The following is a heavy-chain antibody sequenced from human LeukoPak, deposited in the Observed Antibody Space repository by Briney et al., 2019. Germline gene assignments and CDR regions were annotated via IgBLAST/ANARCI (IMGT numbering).Heavy chain of an antibody. CDR1: GYTFTSYD. CDR2: MNPNSGNT. Sequence: ASVKVSCKASGYTFTSYDINWVRQATGQGLEWMGWMNPNSGNTGYAQKFQGRVTMTRNTSISTAYMELSSLRSEDTAVYYCARAPDRYYYDSSGYAIWGQGTMVTVSS. J-gene: IGHJ3*02. V-gene: IGHV1-8*02. CDR3: ARAPDRYYYDSSGYAI. D-gene: IGHD3-22*01.